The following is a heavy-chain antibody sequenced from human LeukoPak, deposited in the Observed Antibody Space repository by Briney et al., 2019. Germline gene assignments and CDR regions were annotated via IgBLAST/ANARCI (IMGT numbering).Heavy chain of an antibody. J-gene: IGHJ4*02. Sequence: GGSLRLSCAASGFTFSNYWMSWVRQPPGKGLEWVSSLFTDGTTHYAVSVTGRFTISRDNFKNTLYLQMSSLTVEDTAVYYCARGLAPDPGYFDSWGQGTLVTVSP. CDR2: LFTDGTT. CDR1: GFTFSNYW. V-gene: IGHV3-53*01. D-gene: IGHD1-14*01. CDR3: ARGLAPDPGYFDS.